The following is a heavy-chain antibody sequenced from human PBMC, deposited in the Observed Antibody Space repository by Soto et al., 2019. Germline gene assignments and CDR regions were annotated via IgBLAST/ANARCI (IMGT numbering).Heavy chain of an antibody. J-gene: IGHJ4*02. CDR2: IMPFFGSG. CDR3: ASDKGGYYSPFVY. D-gene: IGHD3-22*01. V-gene: IGHV1-69*01. CDR1: GGTFSSYA. Sequence: QVHLVQSGAEVKKPGSSVKVSCKAIGGTFSSYAFSWVRQAPGQGLEWMGGIMPFFGSGNYAQKFQGRVNITADESTSSVYLELGRLRSEDTAVYYCASDKGGYYSPFVYWGQGTLVTVSS.